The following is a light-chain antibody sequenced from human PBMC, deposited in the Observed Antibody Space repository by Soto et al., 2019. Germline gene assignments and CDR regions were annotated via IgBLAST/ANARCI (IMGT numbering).Light chain of an antibody. CDR2: EVN. CDR1: SSDIGSYDL. V-gene: IGLV2-23*02. J-gene: IGLJ3*02. Sequence: QSALTQPASVSGSPGQSITISCTGTSSDIGSYDLVSWYRQHPGKAPKLIIYEVNKRPSGVSNRFSASKSGNMASLTISGLQAEDEADYYCRSFAGSPWVFGGGTKVTVL. CDR3: RSFAGSPWV.